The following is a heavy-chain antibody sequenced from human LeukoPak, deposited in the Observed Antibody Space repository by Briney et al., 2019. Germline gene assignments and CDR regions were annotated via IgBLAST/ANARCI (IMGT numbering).Heavy chain of an antibody. D-gene: IGHD6-19*01. CDR3: ARIPEPWLVKYYFDY. CDR1: GFSLSNARMG. CDR2: IFSNDEK. V-gene: IGHV2-26*01. J-gene: IGHJ4*02. Sequence: SGPVLMKPTETLTLTCTVSGFSLSNARMGVSWIRQPPGKALEWLARIFSNDEKSYSTSLKSRLTISKDTSKSQVVLTMTNMDPVDTATYYCARIPEPWLVKYYFDYWGQGTLVTVSS.